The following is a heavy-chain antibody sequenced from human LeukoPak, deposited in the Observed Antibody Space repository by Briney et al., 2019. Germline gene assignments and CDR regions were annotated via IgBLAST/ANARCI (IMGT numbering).Heavy chain of an antibody. V-gene: IGHV1-8*01. CDR3: ARVRYDFWSGYYRHFDY. Sequence: ASVKVSCKASGYTFTSYDINWVRQATGQGLEWMGWMNPNSGNTGYAQKFQGRVTMTRNTSISTAYMELSSLRSEDTAVYYCARVRYDFWSGYYRHFDYWGQGTLVTVSS. CDR1: GYTFTSYD. CDR2: MNPNSGNT. D-gene: IGHD3-3*01. J-gene: IGHJ4*02.